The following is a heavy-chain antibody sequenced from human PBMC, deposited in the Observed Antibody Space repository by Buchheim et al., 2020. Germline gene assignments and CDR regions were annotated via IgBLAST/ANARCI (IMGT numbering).Heavy chain of an antibody. Sequence: QVQLQESGPGLVKPSQTLSLTCTVTGGSTRSSGYYWSWTRQHPGKGLEWIGYIYYSGTTYYNPSLKSRVTISIDTSKNQFSLKVTSVTAADTAVYYCASSEDFGDYVFDYWGQGTL. CDR2: IYYSGTT. J-gene: IGHJ4*02. CDR1: GGSTRSSGYY. V-gene: IGHV4-31*03. D-gene: IGHD3-16*01. CDR3: ASSEDFGDYVFDY.